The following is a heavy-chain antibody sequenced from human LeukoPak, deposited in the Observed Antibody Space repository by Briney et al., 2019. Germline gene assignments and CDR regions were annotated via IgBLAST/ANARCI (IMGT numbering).Heavy chain of an antibody. Sequence: PSETLSLTCAVYGGSFSGYYWSWIRQPPGKGLEWIGEINHSGSTNYNPSLKSRVTISVDKSKNQFSLKLSSVTAADTAVYYCARVDTAYYYMDVWGKGTTVTVSS. CDR2: INHSGST. CDR3: ARVDTAYYYMDV. J-gene: IGHJ6*03. V-gene: IGHV4-34*01. D-gene: IGHD5-18*01. CDR1: GGSFSGYY.